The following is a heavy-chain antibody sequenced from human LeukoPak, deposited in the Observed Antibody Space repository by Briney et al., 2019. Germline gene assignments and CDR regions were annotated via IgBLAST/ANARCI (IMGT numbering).Heavy chain of an antibody. J-gene: IGHJ4*02. D-gene: IGHD3-22*01. Sequence: GGPLRLSCAASGFRHHRSWISGLGQAPGKELEWVANIKEDGSEKYYVDSVKGRFSISRDNAKNSLYLQMKSLRAEDTAVYYCARVRVYYYDSSGYSDYWGQGTLVTVSS. CDR1: GFRHHRSW. CDR2: IKEDGSEK. V-gene: IGHV3-7*01. CDR3: ARVRVYYYDSSGYSDY.